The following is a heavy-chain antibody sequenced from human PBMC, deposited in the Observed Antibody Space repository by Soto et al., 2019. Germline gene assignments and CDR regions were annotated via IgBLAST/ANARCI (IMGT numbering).Heavy chain of an antibody. J-gene: IGHJ6*03. V-gene: IGHV3-48*01. CDR1: GFTLSSYS. D-gene: IGHD2-2*01. CDR3: AREDIVVVPAAMDYYYYYMDV. CDR2: ISSSSSTI. Sequence: PGGSLRLSCAASGFTLSSYSMNWVRQAPGKGLEWVSYISSSSSTIYYADSVKGRFTISRDNAKNSLYLQMNSLRAEDTAVYYYAREDIVVVPAAMDYYYYYMDVWGKGTTVTVSS.